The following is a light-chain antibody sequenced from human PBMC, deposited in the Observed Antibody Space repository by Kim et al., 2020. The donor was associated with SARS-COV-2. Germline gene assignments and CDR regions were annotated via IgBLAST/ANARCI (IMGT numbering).Light chain of an antibody. CDR2: EVT. V-gene: IGLV2-23*02. J-gene: IGLJ3*02. CDR1: SSDIGSYDL. CDR3: CSYEDSSTAV. Sequence: QSALTQPASVSGSPGQSLTISCTGTSSDIGSYDLVSWYQQHPGKAPKLMIYEVTKRPSGVSNRFSGSKSGNTASLTISGLQAEDEADYYCCSYEDSSTAVFGGGTQLTVL.